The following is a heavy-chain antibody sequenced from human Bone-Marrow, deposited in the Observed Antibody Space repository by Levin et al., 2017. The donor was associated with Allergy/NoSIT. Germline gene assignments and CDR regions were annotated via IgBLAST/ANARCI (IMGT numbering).Heavy chain of an antibody. Sequence: GSLRLSCTVSGGSINNYYWSWMRQPPGKGLEWIGSTHYTGSTNYNPSLKSRLTMSLDTSKKQFTLKLRSVTAADTAVYYCAGEHWLALFYWGQGTLVTVSS. CDR2: THYTGST. CDR1: GGSINNYY. J-gene: IGHJ4*02. CDR3: AGEHWLALFY. D-gene: IGHD6-19*01. V-gene: IGHV4-59*01.